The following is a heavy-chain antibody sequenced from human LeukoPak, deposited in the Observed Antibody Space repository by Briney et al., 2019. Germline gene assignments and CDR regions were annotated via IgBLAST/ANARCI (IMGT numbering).Heavy chain of an antibody. CDR2: ISSSSTV. D-gene: IGHD3-10*01. J-gene: IGHJ4*02. CDR1: GFTFSSYA. V-gene: IGHV3-48*02. CDR3: ARAQTYYGSGSYLY. Sequence: GGSLRLSCAASGFTFSSYAMSWVRQAPGKGLEWVSYISSSSTVYYADSLKGRFTISRDNAKNSLYLQMNSLRDEDTAVYYCARAQTYYGSGSYLYWGQGTLVTVSS.